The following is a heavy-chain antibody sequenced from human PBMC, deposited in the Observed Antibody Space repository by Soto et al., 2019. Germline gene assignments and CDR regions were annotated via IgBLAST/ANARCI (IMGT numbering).Heavy chain of an antibody. CDR1: GFTFSNYA. CDR3: AKEGTPSPYNWFDP. J-gene: IGHJ5*02. V-gene: IGHV3-23*01. Sequence: PGGSLRLSCAASGFTFSNYAMSWVRQAPGKGLEWVSGLSDGVGSTFYADSVKGRFTISRDNAKNTLYLQMSSLRAEDTAVYYCAKEGTPSPYNWFDPWGQGTRVTVSS. CDR2: LSDGVGST. D-gene: IGHD2-15*01.